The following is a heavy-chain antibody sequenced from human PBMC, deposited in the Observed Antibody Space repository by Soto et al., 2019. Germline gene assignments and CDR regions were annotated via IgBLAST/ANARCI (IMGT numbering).Heavy chain of an antibody. J-gene: IGHJ5*02. V-gene: IGHV1-3*04. CDR1: GITYTTYA. Sequence: QVQLVQSGAEVKKPGASVKVACKASGITYTTYAIHWVRQAPGQGLEWMGWINTGNGNTRYSQRFQGRVTLTTDTSASKAYMDVSSLTPEDTAVYYCARAISGYVSWGQGTLITVSS. CDR2: INTGNGNT. D-gene: IGHD5-12*01. CDR3: ARAISGYVS.